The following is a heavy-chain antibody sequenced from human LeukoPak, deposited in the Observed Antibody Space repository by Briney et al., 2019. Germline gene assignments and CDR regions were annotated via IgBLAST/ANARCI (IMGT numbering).Heavy chain of an antibody. D-gene: IGHD2-15*01. CDR3: ARRGTQYYWYFDL. V-gene: IGHV4-30-2*01. Sequence: PSETLSLTCAVSGGSISSGGYSWSWIRQPPGKGLEWIGYIYHSGSTYYNPSLKSRVTISVDRSKNQFSLKLSSVTAADTAVYYCARRGTQYYWYFDLWGRSTLVTVSS. CDR1: GGSISSGGYS. J-gene: IGHJ2*01. CDR2: IYHSGST.